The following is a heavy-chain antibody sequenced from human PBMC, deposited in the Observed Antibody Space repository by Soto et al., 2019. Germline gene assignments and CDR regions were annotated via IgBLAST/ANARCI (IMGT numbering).Heavy chain of an antibody. V-gene: IGHV5-10-1*01. CDR3: ARQIYDSDTGPNFQYYFDS. D-gene: IGHD3-22*01. Sequence: GESLKISCKGAGYSFAGYWITWVRPKPRKGLERMGRIDPSDSQTYYSPSFRGHVTISVTKSITTVFLQWSSLRASDTAMYYCARQIYDSDTGPNFQYYFDSWGQGTPVTVSS. J-gene: IGHJ4*02. CDR2: IDPSDSQT. CDR1: GYSFAGYW.